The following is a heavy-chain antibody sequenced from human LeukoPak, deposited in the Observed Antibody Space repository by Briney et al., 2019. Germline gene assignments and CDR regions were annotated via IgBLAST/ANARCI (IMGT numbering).Heavy chain of an antibody. CDR2: IYHSGST. CDR1: GGSISSGGYY. CDR3: ARDIDGDRLLDY. J-gene: IGHJ4*02. D-gene: IGHD4-17*01. V-gene: IGHV4-30-2*01. Sequence: PSQTLSLTCTVSGGSISSGGYYWSWIRQPPGKGLEWIGYIYHSGSTYYNPSLKSRVTISVDRSKNQFSLKLSSVTAADTAVYYCARDIDGDRLLDYWGQGTLVTVSS.